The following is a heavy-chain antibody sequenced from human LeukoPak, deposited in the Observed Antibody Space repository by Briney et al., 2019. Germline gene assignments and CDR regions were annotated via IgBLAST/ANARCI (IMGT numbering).Heavy chain of an antibody. Sequence: GGSLRLSCAASGFTFSSYSMNWVRQAPGKGLEWVSPISSSSSYIYYADSVKGRFTISRDNAKNSLYLQMNSLRAEDTAVYYCAREGYYYDSSGYYEMKAVDYWGQGTLVTVSS. V-gene: IGHV3-21*01. CDR3: AREGYYYDSSGYYEMKAVDY. D-gene: IGHD3-22*01. CDR2: ISSSSSYI. J-gene: IGHJ4*02. CDR1: GFTFSSYS.